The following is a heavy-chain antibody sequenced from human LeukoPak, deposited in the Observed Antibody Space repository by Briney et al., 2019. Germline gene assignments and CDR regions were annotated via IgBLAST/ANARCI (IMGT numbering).Heavy chain of an antibody. J-gene: IGHJ4*02. V-gene: IGHV3-21*01. D-gene: IGHD3-10*01. Sequence: GSLRLSCAASGFTFSSYSMNWVRQAPGKGLEWVSYISSSSSYIYYADSVKGRFTISRDNAKNSLYLQMNSLRAEDTAVYYCARGRYGSGSPLFDYWGQGTLVTVSS. CDR1: GFTFSSYS. CDR3: ARGRYGSGSPLFDY. CDR2: ISSSSSYI.